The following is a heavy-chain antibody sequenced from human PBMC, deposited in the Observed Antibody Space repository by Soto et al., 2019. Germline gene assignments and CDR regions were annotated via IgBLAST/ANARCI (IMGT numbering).Heavy chain of an antibody. J-gene: IGHJ4*02. CDR3: AQDRGWGVVSPSHDY. D-gene: IGHD2-21*01. CDR1: GFTFRNFV. Sequence: EVELLESGGGIVQPGGSLRVSCVASGFTFRNFVMSWVRQAPGKGLEWVSAIRGTGRETFYADSVKGRFTISRDNSKNTLYLQMNSLRDEDTALYFCAQDRGWGVVSPSHDYWGQGTLVTVSS. V-gene: IGHV3-23*01. CDR2: IRGTGRET.